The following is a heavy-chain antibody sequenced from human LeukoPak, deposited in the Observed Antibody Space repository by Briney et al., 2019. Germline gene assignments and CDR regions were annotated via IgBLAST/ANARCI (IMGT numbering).Heavy chain of an antibody. Sequence: PSETLSLTCSVSGYSFTSGHYWGWIRQPPGKGLEWIANIYHTGSAHYNPSLKSRVTISVDTSKNQFSLKLSPVTAADTAVYYCARYCTSTTCILRGFDYWGQGTLVTVSS. J-gene: IGHJ4*02. D-gene: IGHD2-2*01. CDR2: IYHTGSA. CDR3: ARYCTSTTCILRGFDY. CDR1: GYSFTSGHY. V-gene: IGHV4-38-2*01.